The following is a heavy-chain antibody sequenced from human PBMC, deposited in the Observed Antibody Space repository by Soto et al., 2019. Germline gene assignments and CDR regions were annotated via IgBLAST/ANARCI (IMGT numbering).Heavy chain of an antibody. CDR2: ISSSSSYI. D-gene: IGHD3-22*01. CDR1: GFTVSSNY. V-gene: IGHV3-21*01. Sequence: EVQLVESGGGLIQPGGSLRLSCAASGFTVSSNYMSWVRQAPGKGLEWVSSISSSSSYIYYADSVKGRFTISRDNAKNSLYLQMNSLRAEDTAVYYCARTHSSGYPGDAFDIWGQGTMVTVSS. J-gene: IGHJ3*02. CDR3: ARTHSSGYPGDAFDI.